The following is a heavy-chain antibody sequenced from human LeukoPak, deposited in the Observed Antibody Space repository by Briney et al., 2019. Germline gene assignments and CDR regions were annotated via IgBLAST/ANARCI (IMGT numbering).Heavy chain of an antibody. CDR3: ARDPYRFAFDI. J-gene: IGHJ3*02. V-gene: IGHV3-7*03. D-gene: IGHD1-26*01. Sequence: GGSLRLSCAASGFSFSDHWLDWVRQTPGQGLEWVANINVDGTAEYYVDSVKGRFTISRDNAKNSLYLQMNSLRAEDTAVYYCARDPYRFAFDIWGQGTVVLVSS. CDR1: GFSFSDHW. CDR2: INVDGTAE.